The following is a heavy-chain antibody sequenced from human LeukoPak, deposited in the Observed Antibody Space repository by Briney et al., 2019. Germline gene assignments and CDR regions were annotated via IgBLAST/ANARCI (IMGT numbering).Heavy chain of an antibody. CDR3: AKDSNLGRIEY. CDR2: MRSSGGST. J-gene: IGHJ4*02. CDR1: GGSISSGGYD. V-gene: IGHV3-23*01. Sequence: PSETLSLTCTVSGGSISSGGYDWSWVRQAPGKGLEWVSGMRSSGGSTFYADSVKGRFTISKDISDNTLYLQMNSLRAEDTAVYFCAKDSNLGRIEYWGQGALVTVSS.